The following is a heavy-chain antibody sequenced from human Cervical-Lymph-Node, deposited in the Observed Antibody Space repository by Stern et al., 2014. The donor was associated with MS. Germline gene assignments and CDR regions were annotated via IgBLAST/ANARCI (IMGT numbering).Heavy chain of an antibody. CDR2: IDWDDDK. CDR3: ARITVTTRRVYYFDY. D-gene: IGHD4-17*01. Sequence: QITLKESGPALVKPTQTLTLTCTFSGFSLSTSGMCVSWIRQPPGKALEWLARIDWDDDKYYSTSLKTRLTISKDTSKNQVVLTMTNMDPVDTATYYCARITVTTRRVYYFDYWGQGTLVTVSS. CDR1: GFSLSTSGMC. J-gene: IGHJ4*02. V-gene: IGHV2-70*15.